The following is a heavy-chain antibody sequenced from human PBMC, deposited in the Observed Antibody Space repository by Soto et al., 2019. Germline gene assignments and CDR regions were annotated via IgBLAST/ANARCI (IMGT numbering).Heavy chain of an antibody. CDR3: ARVVGYYYDSSRDAFDL. Sequence: ASVKVSCKASGYTFPSYGISWVRQAPGQGLEWMGWISAYSGNTNYAQKLQGRVTMTTDTSTSTAYMELRSLRSDDTAVYYCARVVGYYYDSSRDAFDLWGQGTMVTVSS. CDR1: GYTFPSYG. D-gene: IGHD3-22*01. V-gene: IGHV1-18*04. CDR2: ISAYSGNT. J-gene: IGHJ3*01.